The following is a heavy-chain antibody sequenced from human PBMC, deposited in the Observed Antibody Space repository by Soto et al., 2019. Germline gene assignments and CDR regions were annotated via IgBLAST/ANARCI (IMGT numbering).Heavy chain of an antibody. CDR2: ISGSGGSA. Sequence: GGSLRLSCAASGFSFSKYSMKWVRQAPGKGLEWVSVISGSGGSASYADSVQGRFTISRDNSNNTMYLQMNSLRSEDTAIYSCARYGSGWCSRGSFDFWGRGTMVTVSS. CDR1: GFSFSKYS. CDR3: ARYGSGWCSRGSFDF. D-gene: IGHD6-13*01. J-gene: IGHJ3*01. V-gene: IGHV3-23*01.